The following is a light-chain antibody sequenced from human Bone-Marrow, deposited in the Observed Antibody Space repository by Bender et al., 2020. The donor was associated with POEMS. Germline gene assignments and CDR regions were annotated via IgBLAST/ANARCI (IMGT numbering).Light chain of an antibody. CDR3: SSFTTNTAVI. CDR2: EVS. J-gene: IGLJ2*01. V-gene: IGLV2-14*01. CDR1: HSDVGGYDF. Sequence: SPGQSITLSCTGTHSDVGGYDFVSWYQQHPGRAPKLIIHEVSKRPSGVSSRFSGSKFGNTASLTISGLQPEDEGDYFCSSFTTNTAVIFGGGTRVTVL.